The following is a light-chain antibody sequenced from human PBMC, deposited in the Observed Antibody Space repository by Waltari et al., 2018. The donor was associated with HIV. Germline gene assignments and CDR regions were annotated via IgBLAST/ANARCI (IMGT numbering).Light chain of an antibody. Sequence: QSVLTQPPSVSAAPGPQVTISCSGSSSNIGNNFVSWFQQLPGTAPKLLIYDNTRRPSGIPDRFSGSKSGTSATLGITGLQSGDEADYYCGTWDSSLSAWVFGGGTKLTVL. V-gene: IGLV1-51*01. CDR1: SSNIGNNF. CDR3: GTWDSSLSAWV. CDR2: DNT. J-gene: IGLJ2*01.